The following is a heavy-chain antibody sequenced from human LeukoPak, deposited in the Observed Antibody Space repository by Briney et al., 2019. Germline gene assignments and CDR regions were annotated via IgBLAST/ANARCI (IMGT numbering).Heavy chain of an antibody. D-gene: IGHD4-17*01. CDR2: INWNGGTT. CDR3: AKAAYGDYAGAFDI. V-gene: IGHV3-20*04. Sequence: GGSLRLSCAASGFTFDEYGMNWVRQVPGKGLEWVSAINWNGGTTAYADSVKGRFTISRDNAKNSLYLQLNSLRAEDTAVYYCAKAAYGDYAGAFDIWGQGTMVIVSS. J-gene: IGHJ3*02. CDR1: GFTFDEYG.